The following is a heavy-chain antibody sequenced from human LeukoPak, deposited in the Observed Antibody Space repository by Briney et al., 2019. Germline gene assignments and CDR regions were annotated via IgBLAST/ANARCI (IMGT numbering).Heavy chain of an antibody. D-gene: IGHD6-13*01. CDR1: GYTLTELS. J-gene: IGHJ4*02. Sequence: ASVNVSCKVSGYTLTELSMHWVRQAPGKGLEWMGGFDPEDGETIYAQKFQGRVTMTEDTSTDTAYMELSSLRSEDTAVYYCATYLVDSSSWYPTYYFDYWGQGTLVTVSS. CDR2: FDPEDGET. V-gene: IGHV1-24*01. CDR3: ATYLVDSSSWYPTYYFDY.